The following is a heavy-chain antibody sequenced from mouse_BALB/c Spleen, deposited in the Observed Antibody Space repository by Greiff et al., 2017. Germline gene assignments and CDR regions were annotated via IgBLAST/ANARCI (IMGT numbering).Heavy chain of an antibody. CDR2: ISSGGGST. Sequence: EVKLQESGGGLVKPGGSLKLSCAASGFAFSSYDMSWVRQTPEKRLEWVAYISSGGGSTYYPDTVKGRFTISRDNAKNTLYLQMSSLKSEDTAMYYCARQDDGYYYWGQGTTLTVSS. D-gene: IGHD2-3*01. V-gene: IGHV5-12-1*01. CDR1: GFAFSSYD. CDR3: ARQDDGYYY. J-gene: IGHJ2*01.